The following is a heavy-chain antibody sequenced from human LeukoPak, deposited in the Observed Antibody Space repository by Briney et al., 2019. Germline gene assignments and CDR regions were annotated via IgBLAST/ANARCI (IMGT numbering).Heavy chain of an antibody. CDR3: AKVLVAYTYGGGGDY. V-gene: IGHV3-23*01. J-gene: IGHJ4*02. Sequence: GGSLRLSCEASGFTFSSAAMTWVRQAPGKGLQWVSLISNSGANTYYADSVKGRFTISRDDSKNTLYLLMDSLRAEDTALYYCAKVLVAYTYGGGGDYWGQGTLVTVSS. D-gene: IGHD5-18*01. CDR2: ISNSGANT. CDR1: GFTFSSAA.